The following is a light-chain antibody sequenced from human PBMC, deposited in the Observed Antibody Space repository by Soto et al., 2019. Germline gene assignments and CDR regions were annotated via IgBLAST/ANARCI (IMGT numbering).Light chain of an antibody. V-gene: IGLV1-40*01. J-gene: IGLJ2*01. CDR1: SSNIGAGYD. CDR3: QSYDSSLSGVV. Sequence: QSVLTQPPSVSGAPGQRVTISCTGSSSNIGAGYDVHWYQQLPGTAPKLLIYGNSNRPSGVPDRFSGSKSGTSASLAITGPLAEDVAVYYFQSYDSSLSGVVFGGGTKLTVL. CDR2: GNS.